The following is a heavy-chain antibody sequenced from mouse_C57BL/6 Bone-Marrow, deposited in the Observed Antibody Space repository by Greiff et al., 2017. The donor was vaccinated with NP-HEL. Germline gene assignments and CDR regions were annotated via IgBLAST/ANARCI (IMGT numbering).Heavy chain of an antibody. D-gene: IGHD4-1*01. CDR3: ARKLGRDCHFDY. V-gene: IGHV5-17*01. CDR1: GFTFSDYG. J-gene: IGHJ2*01. CDR2: ISSGSSTI. Sequence: DVHLVESGGGLVKPGGSLKLSCAASGFTFSDYGMHWVRQAPEKGLEWVAYISSGSSTIYYADTVKGRFTISRDNAKNTLFLQMTSLRSEDTAMYYCARKLGRDCHFDYWGQGTTLTVSS.